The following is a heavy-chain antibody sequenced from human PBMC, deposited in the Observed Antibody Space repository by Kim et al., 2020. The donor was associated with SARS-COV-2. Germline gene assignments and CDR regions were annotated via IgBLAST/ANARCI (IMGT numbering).Heavy chain of an antibody. CDR1: GYTFNEFA. V-gene: IGHV7-4-1*02. Sequence: ASVKVSCKASGYTFNEFAMNWVRQAPGQGLEWMGWINTNNGKPTYAQSFKGRVVFSLDTSVSTAYLQLSSLKAEDTAVYYCARDTVGVTGFVYWGHGTLV. CDR2: INTNNGKP. CDR3: ARDTVGVTGFVY. J-gene: IGHJ4*03. D-gene: IGHD2-21*02.